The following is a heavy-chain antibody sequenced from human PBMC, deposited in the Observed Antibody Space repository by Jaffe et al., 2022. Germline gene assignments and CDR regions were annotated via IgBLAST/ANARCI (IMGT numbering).Heavy chain of an antibody. Sequence: QVQLQESGPGLVKPSETLSLTCTVSGGSISSYYWSWIRQPPGKGLEWIGYIYYSGSTNYNPSLKSRVTISVDTSKNQFSLKLSSVTAADTAVYYCAREGRHSGYDIIKYFDYWGQGTLVTVSS. J-gene: IGHJ4*02. V-gene: IGHV4-59*01. CDR1: GGSISSYY. CDR2: IYYSGST. CDR3: AREGRHSGYDIIKYFDY. D-gene: IGHD5-12*01.